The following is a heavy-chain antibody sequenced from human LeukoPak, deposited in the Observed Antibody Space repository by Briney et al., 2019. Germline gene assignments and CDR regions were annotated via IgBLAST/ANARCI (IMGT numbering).Heavy chain of an antibody. Sequence: GASVTVSCKASGYTVTIYSISWVRQAPGQGLEWMGWISAYNGNTNYAQKLQGRVTMTTDTSTSTAYMELRSLRSDDTAVYYCARVKCSSTSCPNNWFDPWGQGTLVTVSS. CDR2: ISAYNGNT. D-gene: IGHD2-2*01. V-gene: IGHV1-18*01. CDR1: GYTVTIYS. J-gene: IGHJ5*02. CDR3: ARVKCSSTSCPNNWFDP.